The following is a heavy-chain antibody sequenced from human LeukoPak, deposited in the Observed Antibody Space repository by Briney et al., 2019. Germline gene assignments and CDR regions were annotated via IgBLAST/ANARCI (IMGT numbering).Heavy chain of an antibody. Sequence: SGGSLRLSCAASGFTFSDYYMSWLRQAPGKGLEWVSYISSSVSTIYYADSVKGRFTISRDNAKNSLYLQMNSLRAEDTAVYYCAGRPRKVSWLLPYFDYWGQGTLVTVSS. J-gene: IGHJ4*02. CDR2: ISSSVSTI. D-gene: IGHD3-22*01. CDR1: GFTFSDYY. CDR3: AGRPRKVSWLLPYFDY. V-gene: IGHV3-11*01.